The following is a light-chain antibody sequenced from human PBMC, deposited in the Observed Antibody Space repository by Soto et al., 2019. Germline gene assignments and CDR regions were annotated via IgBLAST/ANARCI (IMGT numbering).Light chain of an antibody. CDR2: GAS. J-gene: IGKJ1*01. CDR1: QGISRW. Sequence: DIQMTQSPSSVSAAVGDRVTITCRASQGISRWLAWYQQKPGRAPTLLIYGASNLQSGVPSRFRGSGCGTEYTLTINAQQAEDFATYCSQQAKSVPRTFGKGNKVALK. V-gene: IGKV1-12*01. CDR3: QQAKSVPRT.